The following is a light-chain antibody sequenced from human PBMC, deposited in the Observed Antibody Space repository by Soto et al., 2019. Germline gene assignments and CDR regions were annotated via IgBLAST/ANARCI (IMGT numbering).Light chain of an antibody. J-gene: IGKJ1*01. CDR3: QQYSIWRT. CDR1: ESVSTT. Sequence: ELEMAQSPATLSLAPGERVTLSCRASESVSTTLAWYQPKAGQAPRLLIYGASTRATGIPAKFSDSGSGKEFTLTISSLQSEDFAVYYCQQYSIWRTFGQGTKVDIK. V-gene: IGKV3-15*01. CDR2: GAS.